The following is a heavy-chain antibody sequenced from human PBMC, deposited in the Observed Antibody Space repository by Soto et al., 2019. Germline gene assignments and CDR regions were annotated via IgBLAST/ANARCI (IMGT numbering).Heavy chain of an antibody. V-gene: IGHV3-23*01. D-gene: IGHD6-19*01. J-gene: IGHJ4*02. Sequence: GGSLRLSCAASGFTFSSYAMSWVRQAPGKGLEWVSAISGSGGSTYYADSVKGRFTISRDNSKNTLYLQMNSLRAEDTAVYYCATWIAVAPKIDYWGQGTLVTVSS. CDR3: ATWIAVAPKIDY. CDR2: ISGSGGST. CDR1: GFTFSSYA.